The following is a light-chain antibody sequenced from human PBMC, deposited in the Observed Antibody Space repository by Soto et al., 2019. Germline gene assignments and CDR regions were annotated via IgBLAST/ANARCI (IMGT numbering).Light chain of an antibody. Sequence: EIVLTQSPATLSLSPGERATLSCRASQSVSSYLAWYQQKPGQAPRLLIYDASNRATGIPARFSGSGSGTDFTLTISSLEPEDFAVYYCQQRSNRPTFGQGTRWISN. CDR1: QSVSSY. J-gene: IGKJ1*01. CDR3: QQRSNRPT. V-gene: IGKV3-11*01. CDR2: DAS.